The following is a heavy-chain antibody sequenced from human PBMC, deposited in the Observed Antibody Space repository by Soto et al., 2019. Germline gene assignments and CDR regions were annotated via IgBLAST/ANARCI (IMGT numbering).Heavy chain of an antibody. CDR3: ARDSYYYGMDV. J-gene: IGHJ6*02. CDR1: GGSISSYY. CDR2: IYYSGST. Sequence: SETLSLTCTVSGGSISSYYWSWIRQPPGKGLEWIGYIYYSGSTNYNPSLKSRVTISVDTSKNQFSLKLSSVTAADTAVYYCARDSYYYGMDVWGQGTTVTVSS. V-gene: IGHV4-59*01.